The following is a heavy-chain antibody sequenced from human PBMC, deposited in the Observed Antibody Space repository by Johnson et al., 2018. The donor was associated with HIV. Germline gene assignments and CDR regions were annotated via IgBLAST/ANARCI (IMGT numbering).Heavy chain of an antibody. D-gene: IGHD2-21*02. CDR2: IKQDGSEK. J-gene: IGHJ3*02. Sequence: VQLVESGGGVVRPGGSLRLSCAASGFTFDDYGMSWVRQAPGKGLEWVANIKQDGSEKYYVDSVKGRFTISRDNAKNSLYLQMNSLRAEDTALYYCARVLAYFCGDCSPGAFDIWGQGTMVTVSS. CDR1: GFTFDDYG. CDR3: ARVLAYFCGDCSPGAFDI. V-gene: IGHV3-7*01.